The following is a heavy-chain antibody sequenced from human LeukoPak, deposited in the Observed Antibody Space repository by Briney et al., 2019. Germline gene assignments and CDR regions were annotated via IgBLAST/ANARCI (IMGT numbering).Heavy chain of an antibody. CDR2: IYYSGST. J-gene: IGHJ3*02. D-gene: IGHD1-7*01. CDR1: GGSISSYY. V-gene: IGHV4-59*08. Sequence: PPETLSLTCTVSGGSISSYYWSWIRQPPGKEFEWIGYIYYSGSTNYDPSLKSRVTISVDTSKNRFSLKLSSVTAADTAMYYCARHKNSASNVFDIWGQGTVVTVSS. CDR3: ARHKNSASNVFDI.